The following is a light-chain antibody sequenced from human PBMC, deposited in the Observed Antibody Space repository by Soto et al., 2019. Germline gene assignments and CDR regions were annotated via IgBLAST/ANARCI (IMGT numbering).Light chain of an antibody. CDR2: GNS. J-gene: IGLJ3*02. V-gene: IGLV1-40*01. Sequence: QSVLTQPPSVSGAPGQRVTISCTGSSSNIGAGYDVHWYQQLPGTAPKLLIYGNSNRPSGVPDRFAGSKSVTSASLPITGLGDVDEADYDCRPSDRSVSNSVFAAGTKLTV. CDR1: SSNIGAGYD. CDR3: RPSDRSVSNSV.